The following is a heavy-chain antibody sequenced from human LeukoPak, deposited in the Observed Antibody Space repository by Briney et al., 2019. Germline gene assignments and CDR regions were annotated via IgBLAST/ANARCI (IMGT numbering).Heavy chain of an antibody. CDR2: MNPNSGNT. V-gene: IGHV1-8*01. Sequence: ASVKVSCKASGYTFTSYDINWVRQATGQGLEWTGWMNPNSGNTGYAQKFQGRVTMTRNTSISTAYMELSSLRSEDTAVYDCARGRIAAAGYPFDYWGQGTLVTVSS. J-gene: IGHJ4*02. D-gene: IGHD6-13*01. CDR3: ARGRIAAAGYPFDY. CDR1: GYTFTSYD.